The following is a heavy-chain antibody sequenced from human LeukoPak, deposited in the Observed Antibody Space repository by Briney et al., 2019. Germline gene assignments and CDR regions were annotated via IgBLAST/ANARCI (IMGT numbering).Heavy chain of an antibody. D-gene: IGHD2-2*01. Sequence: SQTLSLTCAISGDSVSSDNAAWNWISQSPSRGLEWLGRTYYRSKYYNDYAVSVKSRITINPDTSKNQISLQLNSVTPEDTAVYYCARDERRACSGTTCYFNWFDTWGQGTLVTVSS. J-gene: IGHJ5*02. V-gene: IGHV6-1*01. CDR2: TYYRSKYYN. CDR1: GDSVSSDNAA. CDR3: ARDERRACSGTTCYFNWFDT.